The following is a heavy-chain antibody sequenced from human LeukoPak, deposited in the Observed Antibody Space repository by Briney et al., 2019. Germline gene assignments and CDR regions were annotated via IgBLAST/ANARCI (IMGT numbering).Heavy chain of an antibody. D-gene: IGHD5-18*01. Sequence: PGGSLRLSCAASGFTFSSYAMSWVRQAPGKGLEWVSALYIGGNTYYADSARGRFTISRDNSKNTLYLQMNSLRAEDTAIYYCTTAAGYNYGQYWGQGTLVTVSS. V-gene: IGHV3-23*05. CDR1: GFTFSSYA. J-gene: IGHJ4*02. CDR3: TTAAGYNYGQY. CDR2: LYIGGNT.